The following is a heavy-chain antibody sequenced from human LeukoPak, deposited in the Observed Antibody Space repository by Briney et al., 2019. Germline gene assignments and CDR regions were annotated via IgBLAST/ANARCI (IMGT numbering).Heavy chain of an antibody. CDR2: IYYSGST. V-gene: IGHV4-59*01. CDR1: GGSISSYY. J-gene: IGHJ5*02. D-gene: IGHD6-13*01. Sequence: PSETLSLTCTVSGGSISSYYWSWIRQPPGKGLEWIGYIYYSGSTNYNPSLKSRVTISVDTSKNQFSLKLSSVTAADTAVYYCARYFSSWYYYWFDPWGQGTLVTVSS. CDR3: ARYFSSWYYYWFDP.